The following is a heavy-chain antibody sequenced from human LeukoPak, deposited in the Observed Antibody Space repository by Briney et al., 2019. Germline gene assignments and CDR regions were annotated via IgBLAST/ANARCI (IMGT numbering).Heavy chain of an antibody. D-gene: IGHD3-16*01. CDR1: GYTFISYA. J-gene: IGHJ4*02. CDR2: INPNSGGT. Sequence: ASVKVSCKSSGYTFISYAMHWVRQAPGQGLEWMGWINPNSGGTNYAQKFQGRVTMTRDTSISTAYMELSRLRSDDTAVYYCARDNAGGPIDYWGQGTLVTVSS. V-gene: IGHV1-2*02. CDR3: ARDNAGGPIDY.